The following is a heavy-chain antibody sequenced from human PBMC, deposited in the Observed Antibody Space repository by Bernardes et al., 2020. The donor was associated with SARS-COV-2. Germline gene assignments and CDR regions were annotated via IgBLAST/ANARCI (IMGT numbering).Heavy chain of an antibody. V-gene: IGHV3-23*01. D-gene: IGHD6-19*01. CDR2: ISGSGADT. Sequence: GRSLRLSCAASGFTFGSHAMTWVRQAPGKGLEWVSVISGSGADTYYADSVKGRFTISRDNSKKTLYLQMDNLRVEDTAVYYCAKDGDSSGLTFTGIDYWGQGTLVTVSS. CDR3: AKDGDSSGLTFTGIDY. J-gene: IGHJ4*02. CDR1: GFTFGSHA.